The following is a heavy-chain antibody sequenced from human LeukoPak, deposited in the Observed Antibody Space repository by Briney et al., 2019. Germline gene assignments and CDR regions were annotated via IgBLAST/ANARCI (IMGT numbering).Heavy chain of an antibody. Sequence: PGGSLRLSCAASGFTFSSYDMNWVRQPPGKGLEWIGEIYHSGSTNYNPSLKSRVTISVDKSKNQFSLKLSSVTAADTAVYYCARVGGWYAHIDYWGQGTLVTVSS. CDR1: GFTFSSYDM. D-gene: IGHD6-19*01. J-gene: IGHJ4*02. CDR2: IYHSGST. CDR3: ARVGGWYAHIDY. V-gene: IGHV4-4*02.